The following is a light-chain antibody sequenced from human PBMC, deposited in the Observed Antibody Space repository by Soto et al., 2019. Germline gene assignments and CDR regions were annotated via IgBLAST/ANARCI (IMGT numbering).Light chain of an antibody. V-gene: IGLV2-14*01. Sequence: QSALTQPASVSGSPGQSITISCTGTSSDVGGYNYVSWYQHHPGKAPKLLIYDVNNRPSGVSDRFSGSKSGNTASLTISGLQTEDEADYYCHSYARGTLVFGGGTKLTVL. J-gene: IGLJ3*02. CDR2: DVN. CDR1: SSDVGGYNY. CDR3: HSYARGTLV.